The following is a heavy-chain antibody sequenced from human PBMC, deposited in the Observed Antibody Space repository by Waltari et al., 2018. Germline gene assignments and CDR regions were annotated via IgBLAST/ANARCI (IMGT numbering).Heavy chain of an antibody. CDR1: GYPFPISD. V-gene: IGHV1-8*02. Sequence: QVQLVQYGAEVKKPGASVKVSCQDSGYPFPISDINWVRQATGQGLEWVVWMNPNSGNTGSAQKFQGRVTMTRDTSISTAYMELTSLTSDDTAVYYCARTWGSIDYWGQGTLVTVSS. J-gene: IGHJ4*02. CDR2: MNPNSGNT. CDR3: ARTWGSIDY. D-gene: IGHD7-27*01.